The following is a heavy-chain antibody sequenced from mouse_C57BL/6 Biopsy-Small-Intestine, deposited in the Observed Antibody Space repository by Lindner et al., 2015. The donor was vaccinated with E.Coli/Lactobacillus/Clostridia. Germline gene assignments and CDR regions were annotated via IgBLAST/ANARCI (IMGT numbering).Heavy chain of an antibody. CDR2: IRSKGNNYAT. CDR1: GLSFNIYA. D-gene: IGHD1-1*01. CDR3: VRQGLLLRGFTLDY. V-gene: IGHV10-1*01. J-gene: IGHJ4*01. Sequence: VQLQESGGGLVQPKGSLKLSCTASGLSFNIYAMNWVRQAPGKGLEWVARIRSKGNNYATYYADSVKDRFTISRDDSQSMLYLQMTNLKTEDTAMYYCVRQGLLLRGFTLDYWGQGTSVTVSS.